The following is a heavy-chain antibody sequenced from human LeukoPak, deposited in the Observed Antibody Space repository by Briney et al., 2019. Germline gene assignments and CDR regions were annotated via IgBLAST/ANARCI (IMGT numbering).Heavy chain of an antibody. Sequence: GGSLRLSCAASGFTFSDYYMSWIRQAPGKGLEWVSYISSSGSTIYYADSVKGRFTISRDNAKNSLYLQMNSLRAEDTAVYYCASLGVRYRYSSGWPDAFDIWGQGTMVTVSS. CDR1: GFTFSDYY. CDR3: ASLGVRYRYSSGWPDAFDI. D-gene: IGHD6-19*01. J-gene: IGHJ3*02. CDR2: ISSSGSTI. V-gene: IGHV3-11*04.